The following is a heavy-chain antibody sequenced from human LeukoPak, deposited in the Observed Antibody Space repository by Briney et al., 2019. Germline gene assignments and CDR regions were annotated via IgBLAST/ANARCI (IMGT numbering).Heavy chain of an antibody. Sequence: ASVKVSCKASGYTFTSYGISWVRQAPGQGLEWMGWISAYNGNTNYAQKLQGRVTMTTDTSTSTAYMELRSLRSEDTAVYYCARVRYDSSGYYYSYAFDIWGQGTMVTVSS. V-gene: IGHV1-18*01. CDR3: ARVRYDSSGYYYSYAFDI. D-gene: IGHD3-22*01. CDR2: ISAYNGNT. J-gene: IGHJ3*02. CDR1: GYTFTSYG.